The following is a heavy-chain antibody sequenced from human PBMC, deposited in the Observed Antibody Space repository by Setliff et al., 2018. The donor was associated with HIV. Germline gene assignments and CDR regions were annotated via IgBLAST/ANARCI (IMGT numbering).Heavy chain of an antibody. CDR3: ARDSYYYHGSGYYYYYFDH. J-gene: IGHJ4*02. V-gene: IGHV4-4*07. CDR2: IYSSGSA. D-gene: IGHD3-22*01. Sequence: SETLSLTCNVSGDSISSYYWSWIRQHAGKGLEWIGHIYSSGSANYNPSLKSRVTMSVDTSNNQFSLKLNSVTAADTAVYYCARDSYYYHGSGYYYYYFDHWGQGTLVTVSS. CDR1: GDSISSYY.